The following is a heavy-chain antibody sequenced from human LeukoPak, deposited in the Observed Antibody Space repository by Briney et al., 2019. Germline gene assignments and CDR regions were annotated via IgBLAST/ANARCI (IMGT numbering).Heavy chain of an antibody. J-gene: IGHJ4*02. CDR2: ISAYNGNT. CDR1: GYTFTSYG. Sequence: ATVKLSCTASGYTFTSYGISWVRQAPRQGLEWLGWISAYNGNTDYAQSLQGRVTMTIDTSTSTVYMELRSLRSDDTAVYYCARDVGRSYDLDYWGQGTLVTVSS. CDR3: ARDVGRSYDLDY. D-gene: IGHD3-16*01. V-gene: IGHV1-18*01.